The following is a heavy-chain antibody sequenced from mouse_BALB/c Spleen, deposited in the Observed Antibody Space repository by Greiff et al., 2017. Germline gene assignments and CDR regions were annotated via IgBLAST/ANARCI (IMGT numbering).Heavy chain of an antibody. J-gene: IGHJ3*01. Sequence: EVQLVESGGDLVKPGGSLKLSCAASGFTFSSYGMSWVRQTPDKRLEWVATISSGGSYTYYPDSVKGRFTISRDNAKNTLYLQMSSLTSEDTAMYYCARQTDEAWFAYWGQGTLVTVSA. V-gene: IGHV5-6*01. CDR3: ARQTDEAWFAY. CDR1: GFTFSSYG. CDR2: ISSGGSYT.